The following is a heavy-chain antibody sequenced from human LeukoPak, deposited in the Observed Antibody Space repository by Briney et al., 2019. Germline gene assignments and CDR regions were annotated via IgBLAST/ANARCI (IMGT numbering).Heavy chain of an antibody. CDR2: IYYSGST. V-gene: IGHV4-59*01. D-gene: IGHD6-19*01. CDR3: ARLDAASGWYDAFDI. Sequence: SETLSLTCTVSGGSISSYYWSWIRQPPGKGLEWIGYIYYSGSTNYNPSLKSRVTISVDTSKNQFSLMLNSVTPADTAVYYCARLDAASGWYDAFDIWGRGTMVTVSS. CDR1: GGSISSYY. J-gene: IGHJ3*02.